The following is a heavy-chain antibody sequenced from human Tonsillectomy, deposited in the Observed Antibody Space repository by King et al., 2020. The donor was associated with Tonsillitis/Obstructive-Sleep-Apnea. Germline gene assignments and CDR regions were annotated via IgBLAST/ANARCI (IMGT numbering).Heavy chain of an antibody. CDR3: ARETEIDCSSTSCYRFDY. V-gene: IGHV3-20*04. CDR1: GFTFDDYG. Sequence: VQLVESGGGVVRPGGSLRLSCAASGFTFDDYGMSWVRQAPGKGLEWVSCINWNGGSTGYADSVKGRFTISRDNAKNSLYLQMNSLRAEDTALYYCARETEIDCSSTSCYRFDYWGQGTLVTVSS. J-gene: IGHJ4*02. D-gene: IGHD2-2*01. CDR2: INWNGGST.